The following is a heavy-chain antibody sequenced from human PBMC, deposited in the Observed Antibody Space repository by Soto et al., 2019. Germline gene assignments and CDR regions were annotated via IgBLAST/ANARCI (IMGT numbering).Heavy chain of an antibody. J-gene: IGHJ4*02. CDR3: AKVSPMGYFFDF. CDR1: GFTFSSYA. V-gene: IGHV3-23*01. CDR2: ISGSGGST. Sequence: SGWSLRLSCAASGFTFSSYAMSWVRQAPGKGLEWVSAISGSGGSTYYADSVKGRFTISRDNSKNTLYLQMNSLRGEDTAVYYCAKVSPMGYFFDFWGQGTLVTVSS.